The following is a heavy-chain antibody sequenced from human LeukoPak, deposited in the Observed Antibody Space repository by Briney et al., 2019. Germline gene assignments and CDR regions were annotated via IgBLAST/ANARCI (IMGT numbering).Heavy chain of an antibody. CDR1: GGSFSGYY. CDR3: ARANSQYVWGSYRYTSGYYYYMDV. D-gene: IGHD3-16*02. V-gene: IGHV4-34*01. CDR2: VNHSGST. Sequence: SETLSLTCAVYGGSFSGYYWSWIRQPPGKGLGWIGVVNHSGSTNYNPSLKSRVTISVDTSKNQFSLKLSSVTAADTAVYYCARANSQYVWGSYRYTSGYYYYMDVWGKGTTVTVSS. J-gene: IGHJ6*03.